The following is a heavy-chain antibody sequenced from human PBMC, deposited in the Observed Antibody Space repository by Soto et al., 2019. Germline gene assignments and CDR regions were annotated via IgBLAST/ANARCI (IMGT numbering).Heavy chain of an antibody. CDR3: AKDWNIRYFDWSNMDV. J-gene: IGHJ6*02. V-gene: IGHV3-23*01. D-gene: IGHD3-9*01. CDR1: GFTFSSYA. CDR2: ISGSGGST. Sequence: GGSLRLSCAASGFTFSSYAMSWVRQAPGKGLEWVSAISGSGGSTYYADSVKGRFTISRDNSKNTLYLQMNSLRAEDTAVYYCAKDWNIRYFDWSNMDVWGQGTTVTVSS.